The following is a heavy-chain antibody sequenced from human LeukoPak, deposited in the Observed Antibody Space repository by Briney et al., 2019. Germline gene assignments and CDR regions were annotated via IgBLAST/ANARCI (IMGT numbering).Heavy chain of an antibody. D-gene: IGHD3-3*01. Sequence: PGGSLRLSCAASGLTFSSYAMSWVRQAPGKGLEWVSAISGSGGSTYYADSVKGRFTISRDNSKNTLYLQMNSLRAEDTAVYYWAKAPYYDFWSGYYRGFDYWGQGTLVTVSS. CDR1: GLTFSSYA. CDR3: AKAPYYDFWSGYYRGFDY. V-gene: IGHV3-23*01. CDR2: ISGSGGST. J-gene: IGHJ4*02.